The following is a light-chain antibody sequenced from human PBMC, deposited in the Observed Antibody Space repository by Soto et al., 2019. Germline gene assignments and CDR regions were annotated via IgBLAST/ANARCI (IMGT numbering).Light chain of an antibody. CDR3: SSYTSTSTYV. J-gene: IGLJ1*01. Sequence: SALTQPATVSGSPGQPITISCTGTSSDVGGYNYVSWYQQYPGKAPKLMIYHVSNRPSGVSNRFSGSKSGNSASLTISGLQAEDEADYYCSSYTSTSTYVFGTGTKVTGL. CDR1: SSDVGGYNY. CDR2: HVS. V-gene: IGLV2-14*01.